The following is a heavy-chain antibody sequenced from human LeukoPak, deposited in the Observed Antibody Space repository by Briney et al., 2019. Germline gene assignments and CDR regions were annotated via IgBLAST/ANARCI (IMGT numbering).Heavy chain of an antibody. CDR3: ARKQAICRVGSCYFFDY. V-gene: IGHV3-23*01. J-gene: IGHJ4*02. Sequence: GGSLRLSCAASGFSFSTYAMSWVRQAPGKGLEWVSAISDSGGSTYYADSVKGRFTISRDNSKNTLYLQMNSLRAEDTAIYYCARKQAICRVGSCYFFDYWGQGTLVTVSS. CDR1: GFSFSTYA. D-gene: IGHD2-15*01. CDR2: ISDSGGST.